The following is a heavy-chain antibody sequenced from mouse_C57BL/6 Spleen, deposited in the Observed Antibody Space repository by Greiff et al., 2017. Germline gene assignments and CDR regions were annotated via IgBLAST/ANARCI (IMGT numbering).Heavy chain of an antibody. CDR2: IDPETGGT. J-gene: IGHJ2*01. V-gene: IGHV1-15*01. CDR1: GYTFTDYE. D-gene: IGHD1-1*01. Sequence: QVQLQQSGAELVRPGASVTLSCKASGYTFTDYEMHWVKQTPVHGLEWIGAIDPETGGTAYNQKFKGKAILTADKSSSTAYMELRSLTSEDSAVYYCTRSSPITTVVASFDDWGKGTTLTVSS. CDR3: TRSSPITTVVASFDD.